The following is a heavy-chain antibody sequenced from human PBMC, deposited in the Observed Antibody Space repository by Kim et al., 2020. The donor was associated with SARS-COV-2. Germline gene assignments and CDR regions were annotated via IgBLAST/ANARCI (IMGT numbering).Heavy chain of an antibody. Sequence: SETLSLTCTVSGGSISSSSYYWGWIRQPPGKGLEWIGSIYYSGSTYYNPSLKSRVTISVDTSKNQFSLKLSSVTAAETAVYYCARTREMASNWFDPWGQGTLVTVSS. D-gene: IGHD1-26*01. CDR3: ARTREMASNWFDP. V-gene: IGHV4-39*01. CDR2: IYYSGST. J-gene: IGHJ5*02. CDR1: GGSISSSSYY.